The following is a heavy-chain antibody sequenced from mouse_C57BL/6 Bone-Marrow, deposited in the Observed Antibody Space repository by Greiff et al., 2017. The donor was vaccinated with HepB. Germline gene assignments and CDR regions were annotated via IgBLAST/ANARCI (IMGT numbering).Heavy chain of an antibody. Sequence: EVQLQESGGGLVKPGGSLKLSRAASGFTFSSYAMSWVRQTPEKRLEWVATISDGGSYTYYPDNVKGRFTISRDNAKNNLYLQMSHLKSEDTAMYYCARGGYSNYIAYWGQGTLVTVSA. J-gene: IGHJ3*01. V-gene: IGHV5-4*01. CDR2: ISDGGSYT. CDR3: ARGGYSNYIAY. D-gene: IGHD2-5*01. CDR1: GFTFSSYA.